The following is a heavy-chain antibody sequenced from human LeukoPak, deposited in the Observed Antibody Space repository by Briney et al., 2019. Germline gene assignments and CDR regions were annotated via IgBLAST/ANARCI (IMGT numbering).Heavy chain of an antibody. D-gene: IGHD3-22*01. CDR2: INWNGGST. CDR3: ARVGGYYYDSSGYYYDY. CDR1: GFTFDEYG. V-gene: IGHV3-20*03. Sequence: GALRLSFAASGFTFDEYGMRWVRQAPGKGLEWVAGINWNGGSTGYADSVKGRFTISRDNAKNSLYLQMSSLRAEDTALYYCARVGGYYYDSSGYYYDYWGQGTLVTVSS. J-gene: IGHJ4*02.